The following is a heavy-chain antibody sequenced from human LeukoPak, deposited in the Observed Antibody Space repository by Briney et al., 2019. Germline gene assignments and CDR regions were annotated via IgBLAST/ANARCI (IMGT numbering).Heavy chain of an antibody. CDR1: GFTFSSYG. J-gene: IGHJ4*02. CDR2: ISYDGSNK. CDR3: AKDHLVVVPAAYNFDY. V-gene: IGHV3-30*18. D-gene: IGHD2-2*01. Sequence: GGSLRLSCAASGFTFSSYGMHWVRQAPGKGLEWVAVISYDGSNKYYADSVKGRFTISRDNSKNTLYLQMNSLRAEDTAVYYCAKDHLVVVPAAYNFDYWGQGTLVTVSS.